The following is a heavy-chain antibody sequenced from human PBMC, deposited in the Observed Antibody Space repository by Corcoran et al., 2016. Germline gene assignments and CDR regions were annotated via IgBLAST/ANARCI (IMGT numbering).Heavy chain of an antibody. CDR3: ARDLDGMDV. V-gene: IGHV1-2*02. CDR2: INPKSGGT. Sequence: QVQLVQSGAEVKKPGASVKVSCKASGYTFTGYYMHWVRQAPGQGLEWMGWINPKSGGTNYPQKFQGRVTMTRDTSISTAHMELGRLGSDDTAVYYCARDLDGMDVWGQGTTVTVSS. J-gene: IGHJ6*02. CDR1: GYTFTGYY.